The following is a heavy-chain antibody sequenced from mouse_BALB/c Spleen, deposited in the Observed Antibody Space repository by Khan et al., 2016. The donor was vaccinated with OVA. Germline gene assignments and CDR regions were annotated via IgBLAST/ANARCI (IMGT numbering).Heavy chain of an antibody. CDR2: IDPKTGVT. V-gene: IGHV1-15*01. CDR3: TRSTFAY. Sequence: QVQLKESGAELVRPGASVTLSCKASGYTFPDYELHWVKQTPVHGLEWIGVIDPKTGVTAYTQKFKGKATLTADKSSSTAYMELRSLTSEDSAVYYYTRSTFAYWGQGTLVTVSA. CDR1: GYTFPDYE. J-gene: IGHJ3*01.